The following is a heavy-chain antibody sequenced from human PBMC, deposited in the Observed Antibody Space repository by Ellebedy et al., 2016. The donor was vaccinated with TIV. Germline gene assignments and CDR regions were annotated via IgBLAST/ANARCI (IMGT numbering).Heavy chain of an antibody. Sequence: ASVKVSCXASGYTFTGYYMHWVRQAPGQGLEWMGWINPNSGGTNYAQKFQGRVTMTRDTSISTAYMELRSLRSDDTAVYYCAREPSYSSGWLYWGQGTLVTVSS. CDR1: GYTFTGYY. D-gene: IGHD6-19*01. V-gene: IGHV1-2*02. CDR3: AREPSYSSGWLY. CDR2: INPNSGGT. J-gene: IGHJ4*02.